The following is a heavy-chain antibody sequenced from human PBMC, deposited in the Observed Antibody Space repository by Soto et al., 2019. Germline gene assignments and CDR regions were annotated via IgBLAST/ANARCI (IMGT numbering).Heavy chain of an antibody. CDR1: GGTFSSYT. Sequence: QVQLVQSGAEVKKPGSSVKVSCKASGGTFSSYTISWVRQAPGQGLEWMGRIIPILGIANYAQKFQGRVTILAXXSTSTAYMELSSLRSEDTAVYYCAGDVDTAMAYSDWGQGTLVTVSS. CDR2: IIPILGIA. CDR3: AGDVDTAMAYSD. D-gene: IGHD5-18*01. J-gene: IGHJ4*02. V-gene: IGHV1-69*02.